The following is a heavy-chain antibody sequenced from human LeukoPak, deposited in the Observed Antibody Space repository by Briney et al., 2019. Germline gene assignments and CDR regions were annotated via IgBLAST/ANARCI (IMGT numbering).Heavy chain of an antibody. V-gene: IGHV1-2*02. J-gene: IGHJ6*02. CDR1: GYTFTGYY. CDR3: ASDYSNYYYGMDV. D-gene: IGHD4-11*01. Sequence: ASVKVSCKAAGYTFTGYYMHWVRQAPGQGLEWMGWINPNSGGTNYAQKFQGRVTMTRDTSISTAYMELSRLRSDDTAVYYCASDYSNYYYGMDVWGQGTTVTVSS. CDR2: INPNSGGT.